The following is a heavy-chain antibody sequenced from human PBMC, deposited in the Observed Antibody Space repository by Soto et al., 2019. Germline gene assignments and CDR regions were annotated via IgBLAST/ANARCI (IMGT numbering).Heavy chain of an antibody. Sequence: PGGSLRLSCAASGFTLGRYGMSWVRQAPGKGLEWVSAVSPNGQGIYYADSVRGRFTISRDFSKNTVFLHMDSLRAEDTAVYYCATDHSSATYYDILTGYYSGPYYFDYWGQGTLVTVSS. CDR2: VSPNGQGI. CDR1: GFTLGRYG. CDR3: ATDHSSATYYDILTGYYSGPYYFDY. D-gene: IGHD3-9*01. J-gene: IGHJ4*02. V-gene: IGHV3-23*01.